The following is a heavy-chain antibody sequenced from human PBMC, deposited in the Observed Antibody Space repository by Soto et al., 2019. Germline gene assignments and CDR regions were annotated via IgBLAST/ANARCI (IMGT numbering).Heavy chain of an antibody. D-gene: IGHD3-9*01. J-gene: IGHJ4*02. CDR1: GGTFSNSA. CDR2: ILPIFGTP. V-gene: IGHV1-69*13. CDR3: ATPAEALVKAMLQGLAH. Sequence: ASVKVSCKASGGTFSNSAIIWVRQAPGQGLEWMGGILPIFGTPNYAQKFQGRLTISADEFSSTAYMDLNILRSEDTAVYYCATPAEALVKAMLQGLAHWGQGSRVTVSA.